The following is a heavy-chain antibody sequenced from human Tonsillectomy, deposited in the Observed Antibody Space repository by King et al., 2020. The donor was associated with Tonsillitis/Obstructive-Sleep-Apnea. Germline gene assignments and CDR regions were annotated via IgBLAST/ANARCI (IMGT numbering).Heavy chain of an antibody. Sequence: TLKESGPVLVKPTETLTLTCSVSGFSLSNARMGVSWIRQPPGKALEWLAHIFSNDEKYYPTSLKSRLTISKDTSKSQELLTLTNMDPVDTATYYCARIPDCSSTSCWVHFDYWGQGTLVTVSS. CDR3: ARIPDCSSTSCWVHFDY. J-gene: IGHJ4*02. D-gene: IGHD2-2*01. CDR1: GFSLSNARMG. CDR2: IFSNDEK. V-gene: IGHV2-26*01.